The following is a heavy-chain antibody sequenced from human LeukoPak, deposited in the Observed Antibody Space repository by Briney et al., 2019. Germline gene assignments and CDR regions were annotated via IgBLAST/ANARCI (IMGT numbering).Heavy chain of an antibody. Sequence: PSETLSLTCAVHGGSFSGYYWSWIRQPPGKGLEWIGEINHSGSTNYNPSLKSRVTISVDTSKNQFSLKLSSVTAADTAVYYCARKLFNYDILTGYLASFDYWGQGTLVTVSS. CDR1: GGSFSGYY. CDR2: INHSGST. CDR3: ARKLFNYDILTGYLASFDY. J-gene: IGHJ4*02. V-gene: IGHV4-34*01. D-gene: IGHD3-9*01.